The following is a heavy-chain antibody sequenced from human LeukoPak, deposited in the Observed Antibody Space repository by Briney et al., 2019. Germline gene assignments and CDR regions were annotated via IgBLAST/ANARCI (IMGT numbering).Heavy chain of an antibody. V-gene: IGHV3-7*01. Sequence: GGSLRLSCEASGFTFNKYWMSWFRQAPGKGLEWVANIKQDESEKNYVDSVKGRFTISRDNVKDSLYLQMNSLRAEDTAVYSCARVNDYDSGSLYRPIDYWGQGTLVTVSS. CDR3: ARVNDYDSGSLYRPIDY. CDR1: GFTFNKYW. D-gene: IGHD3-10*01. CDR2: IKQDESEK. J-gene: IGHJ4*02.